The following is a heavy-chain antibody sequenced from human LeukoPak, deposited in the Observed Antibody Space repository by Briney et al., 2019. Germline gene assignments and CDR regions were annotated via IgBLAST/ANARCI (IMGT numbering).Heavy chain of an antibody. D-gene: IGHD2-2*01. J-gene: IGHJ5*02. Sequence: PWGSLRLSCAASGFTFSRYWMDWVRQAPGKGLAWVSRINSDGSSTSYEDSVKGRFTISRDNAKNTLYLQMNSLRAEDTAVYYCARDRGYGSSTSCYSSWFDPWGQGTLVTVSS. CDR2: INSDGSST. CDR1: GFTFSRYW. CDR3: ARDRGYGSSTSCYSSWFDP. V-gene: IGHV3-74*01.